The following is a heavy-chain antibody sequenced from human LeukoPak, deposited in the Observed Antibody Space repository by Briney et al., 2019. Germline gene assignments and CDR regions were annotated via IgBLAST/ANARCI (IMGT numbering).Heavy chain of an antibody. CDR2: IYTSGST. V-gene: IGHV4-4*07. Sequence: SETLSLTCTVSGGSLSSYYWSWTRQPAGKGLEWIGRIYTSGSTNYNPSLKSRVTMSVDTSKNQFSLKLSSVTAADTAVYYCARDHYDFWSGPKGSWFDPWGQGTLVTVSS. J-gene: IGHJ5*02. CDR3: ARDHYDFWSGPKGSWFDP. CDR1: GGSLSSYY. D-gene: IGHD3-3*01.